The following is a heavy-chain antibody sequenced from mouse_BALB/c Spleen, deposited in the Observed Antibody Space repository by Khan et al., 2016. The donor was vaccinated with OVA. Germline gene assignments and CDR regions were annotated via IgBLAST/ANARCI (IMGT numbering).Heavy chain of an antibody. V-gene: IGHV9-3-1*01. J-gene: IGHJ4*01. CDR1: GYTFTNYG. D-gene: IGHD2-14*01. CDR2: TNTYTGEP. Sequence: QIQLVQSGPDLKKPGETVKISCKASGYTFTNYGMNWVKQVPGKGLKWMGWTNTYTGEPTYADDFKGRFAFSLETSASPAYLQINNLKNEDTATYVCARVGYNGTMDYWGQGTSVTVSS. CDR3: ARVGYNGTMDY.